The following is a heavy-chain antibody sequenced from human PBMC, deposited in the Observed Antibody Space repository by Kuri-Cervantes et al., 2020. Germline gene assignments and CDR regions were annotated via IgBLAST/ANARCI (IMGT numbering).Heavy chain of an antibody. CDR2: IRNDGSDK. CDR3: TRDRDWSFDY. V-gene: IGHV3-30*02. J-gene: IGHJ4*02. D-gene: IGHD3-9*01. Sequence: GGSLRLSCAASGFAFSTHGMHWVRQGPVKGLEWVAFIRNDGSDKYYADSVKGRFTISKDNSKNTVYLQMNSLRAEDTAVYFCTRDRDWSFDYWGQGTLVTVSS. CDR1: GFAFSTHG.